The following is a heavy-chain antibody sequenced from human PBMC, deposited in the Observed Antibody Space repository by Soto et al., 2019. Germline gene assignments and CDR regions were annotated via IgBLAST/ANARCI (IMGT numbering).Heavy chain of an antibody. CDR1: GFTFSTFA. Sequence: EVQLLESGGGLVQPGGSLRLSCAASGFTFSTFALSWVRQPPGKGLEWVSGISSSGDIPYYADSVKGRFTISRDQSKKTVYLQMNSLRAEDTALYYCAKVNSLVGEGDHDYWGQGTLGSVSS. D-gene: IGHD2-21*02. V-gene: IGHV3-23*01. CDR2: ISSSGDIP. J-gene: IGHJ4*02. CDR3: AKVNSLVGEGDHDY.